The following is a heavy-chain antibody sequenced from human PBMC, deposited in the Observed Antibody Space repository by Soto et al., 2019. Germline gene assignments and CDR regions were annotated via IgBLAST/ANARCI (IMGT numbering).Heavy chain of an antibody. Sequence: QVQLQESGPGLVKPSQTLSLTCTVSGGSISSGDYYWSWIRQPPGKGLEWIGYIYYIGSTYYNPSLNSRVTISVDTSKNQFSLKLSSVTAADTAVYYCARVGGFGATTIDYWGQGTLVTVSS. CDR3: ARVGGFGATTIDY. CDR2: IYYIGST. J-gene: IGHJ4*02. D-gene: IGHD3-10*01. CDR1: GGSISSGDYY. V-gene: IGHV4-30-4*01.